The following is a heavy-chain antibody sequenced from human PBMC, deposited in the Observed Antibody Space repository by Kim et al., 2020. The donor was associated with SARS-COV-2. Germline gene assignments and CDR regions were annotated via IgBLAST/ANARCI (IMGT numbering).Heavy chain of an antibody. CDR3: AKGLN. Sequence: SETLSLNCTVSGDSISGSSYYWGWIRQPPGKGLEWIGNIYYSGTTNYNPSLKSRVTISIDTSKNQFSLKLSSVTAADTAVYYCAKGLNWGQGTLVTVSS. CDR1: GDSISGSSYY. V-gene: IGHV4-39*01. J-gene: IGHJ4*02. CDR2: IYYSGTT.